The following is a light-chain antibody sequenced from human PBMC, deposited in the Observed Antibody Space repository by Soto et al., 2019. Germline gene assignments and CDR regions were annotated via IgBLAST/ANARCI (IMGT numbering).Light chain of an antibody. J-gene: IGKJ4*01. CDR3: QHYNSYPLT. V-gene: IGKV1-5*03. CDR2: QAS. Sequence: DSPMTQSPSTLSASVGDRDTITCRASQTVSSWLAWYQQKPRKAPKLLIYQASTLETGVPSRFSGSGSGTEFTLTIAGLQPDDFATYYCQHYNSYPLTFGGGTKGE. CDR1: QTVSSW.